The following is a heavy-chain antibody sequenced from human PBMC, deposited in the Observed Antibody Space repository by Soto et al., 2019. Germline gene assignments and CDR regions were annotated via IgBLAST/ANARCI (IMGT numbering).Heavy chain of an antibody. D-gene: IGHD2-2*01. CDR3: ATPTSSPFLAY. J-gene: IGHJ4*02. CDR2: VSNDGNNK. Sequence: QVRLVESGGGVVHPGRSLRLSCAASGFTFSRFALHWVRQAPGKGLEWVTLVSNDGNNKFYADSVKGRFTISRDNSKKTLHLQMDGLRPEDTAVYYCATPTSSPFLAYWGQGTLVTVSS. CDR1: GFTFSRFA. V-gene: IGHV3-30-3*01.